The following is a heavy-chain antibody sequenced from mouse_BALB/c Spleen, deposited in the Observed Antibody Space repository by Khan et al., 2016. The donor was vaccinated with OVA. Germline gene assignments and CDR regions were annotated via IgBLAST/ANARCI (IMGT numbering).Heavy chain of an antibody. CDR3: ARDAGRY. D-gene: IGHD3-3*01. CDR2: IDPKNGVT. Sequence: EVQLQHSGPELVKPGASVKMSCKTSGYTFTEYTLHWVKQSHGKSLEWIGVIDPKNGVTSYNQKFKGKATLTVDKSSSTAYMEFRSLTSEDSAVYYCARDAGRYWGQGTSVTVAS. J-gene: IGHJ4*01. CDR1: GYTFTEYT. V-gene: IGHV1-22*01.